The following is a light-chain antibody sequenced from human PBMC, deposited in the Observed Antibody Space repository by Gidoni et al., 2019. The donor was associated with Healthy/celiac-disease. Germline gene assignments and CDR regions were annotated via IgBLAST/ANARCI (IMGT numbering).Light chain of an antibody. CDR3: EQSYSTPGT. J-gene: IGKJ1*01. Sequence: IQMTPSPSSLSSSVGDRVTITWRASQSISSYLNSYQQKPGKAPKLMIYAASSLQSGVPSRFSGSGSGTDFTLTISSLQREDFATYYCEQSYSTPGTFGQGTKVEIK. CDR1: QSISSY. V-gene: IGKV1-39*01. CDR2: AAS.